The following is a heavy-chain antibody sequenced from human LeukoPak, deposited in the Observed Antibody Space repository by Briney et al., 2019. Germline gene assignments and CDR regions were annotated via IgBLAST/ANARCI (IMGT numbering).Heavy chain of an antibody. V-gene: IGHV4-59*08. D-gene: IGHD6-19*01. CDR3: ARQSRGIAVAGLDY. Sequence: SETLSLTCIVSGGSVSSYYWTWIRQPPGKGLEWIGYIYYNGSTNYNPSLKSRVTISVDTSKNQFSLKLNSVTAADTAVYYCARQSRGIAVAGLDYWGQGILVTVSS. CDR1: GGSVSSYY. J-gene: IGHJ4*02. CDR2: IYYNGST.